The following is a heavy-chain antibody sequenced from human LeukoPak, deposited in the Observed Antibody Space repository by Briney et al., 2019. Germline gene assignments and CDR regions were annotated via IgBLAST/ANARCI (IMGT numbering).Heavy chain of an antibody. CDR3: ARGLASSPIYPPTFDY. D-gene: IGHD2/OR15-2a*01. J-gene: IGHJ4*02. CDR2: IYYSGST. V-gene: IGHV4-30-4*01. Sequence: SETLSLTCTVSGGSISSGDYYWSWIRQPPGKGLEWIGYIYYSGSTYYNPSLKSRVTISVDTSKNQFSLKLSSVTAADTAVYYCARGLASSPIYPPTFDYWGQGTLVTVSS. CDR1: GGSISSGDYY.